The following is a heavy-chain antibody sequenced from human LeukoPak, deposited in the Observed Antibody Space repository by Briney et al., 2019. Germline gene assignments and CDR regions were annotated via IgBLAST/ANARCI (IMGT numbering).Heavy chain of an antibody. CDR1: GGSISSGDYY. V-gene: IGHV4-30-4*01. D-gene: IGHD3-22*01. J-gene: IGHJ5*02. CDR2: MYYSGST. Sequence: PSETLSLTCTVSGGSISSGDYYWSWIRQPPGKGLEWIGYMYYSGSTYYNPSLKSRVVILVDTSKNQFSLKLSSVTAADTAVYYCARPYYYDSRIDPWGQGTLVTVSS. CDR3: ARPYYYDSRIDP.